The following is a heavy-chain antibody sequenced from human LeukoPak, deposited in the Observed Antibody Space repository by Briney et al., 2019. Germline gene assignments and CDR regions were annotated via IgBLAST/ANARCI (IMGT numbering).Heavy chain of an antibody. D-gene: IGHD3-22*01. CDR3: AGGVPGTGASSRISYYYDSSGSLEY. V-gene: IGHV1-69*04. Sequence: SVKVSCKASGGTFSSYAISWVRQAPGQGLEWMGRIIPILGIANYAQKFQGRVTITADKSTSTAYMELSSLRSADTAVYYCAGGVPGTGASSRISYYYDSSGSLEYWGQGTLVTVSS. CDR2: IIPILGIA. J-gene: IGHJ4*02. CDR1: GGTFSSYA.